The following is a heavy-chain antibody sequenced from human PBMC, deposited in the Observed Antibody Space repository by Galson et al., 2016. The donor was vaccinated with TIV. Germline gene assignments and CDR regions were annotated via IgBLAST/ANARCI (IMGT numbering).Heavy chain of an antibody. D-gene: IGHD3-22*01. V-gene: IGHV3-74*01. CDR2: INSDGSIT. CDR3: ARPSHYYDISSYYPLDY. Sequence: SLRLSCAASGFTFSSYWMHWVRQAPGKGLVWVSRINSDGSITTYAYSMKGRFTVSRDNAKNTLYLQMHILRAEDTAVDYCARPSHYYDISSYYPLDYGGRGMLVIVSS. CDR1: GFTFSSYW. J-gene: IGHJ4*02.